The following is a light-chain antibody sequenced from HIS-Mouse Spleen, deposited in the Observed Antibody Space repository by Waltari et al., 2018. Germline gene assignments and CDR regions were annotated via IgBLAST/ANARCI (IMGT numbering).Light chain of an antibody. Sequence: QSVLTQPPSASGTPGQRVTISCSGSSSNIGRNTVNWYQQLPGTAPQLLIFSNTRRPSGVPDRFSGSKAGTSASLAISGLQSEDEADYYCAAWDDSLNGNYVFGTGTKVTVL. CDR3: AAWDDSLNGNYV. CDR2: SNT. J-gene: IGLJ1*01. V-gene: IGLV1-44*01. CDR1: SSNIGRNT.